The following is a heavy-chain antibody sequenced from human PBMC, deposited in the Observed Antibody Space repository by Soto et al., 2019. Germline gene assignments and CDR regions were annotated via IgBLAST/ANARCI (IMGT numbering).Heavy chain of an antibody. V-gene: IGHV6-1*01. D-gene: IGHD6-6*01. CDR1: GDSVSSNSAA. Sequence: QTLSLTCAISGDSVSSNSAAWNWIRQSPSRGLEWLGRTYYRSKWYNDYAVSVKSRITINPDTSKNQFSLQLNSVTPEDTAVYYWARATYRSSSEAEFDYWGKGTLVTVPQ. J-gene: IGHJ4*02. CDR3: ARATYRSSSEAEFDY. CDR2: TYYRSKWYN.